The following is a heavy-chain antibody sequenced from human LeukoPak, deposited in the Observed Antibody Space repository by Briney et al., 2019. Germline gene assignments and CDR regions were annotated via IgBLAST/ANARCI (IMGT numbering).Heavy chain of an antibody. CDR3: ARDYFYLQQWLARGAFDI. J-gene: IGHJ3*02. CDR1: GFTFSSYW. Sequence: GGSLRLSCAASGFTFSSYWMSWVRQAPGKGLEWVANIKQDGSEKYYVDSVKGRFTISRDNAKNSLYLQMNSLRAEDTAVYYCARDYFYLQQWLARGAFDIWGQGTMVTVSS. V-gene: IGHV3-7*01. CDR2: IKQDGSEK. D-gene: IGHD6-19*01.